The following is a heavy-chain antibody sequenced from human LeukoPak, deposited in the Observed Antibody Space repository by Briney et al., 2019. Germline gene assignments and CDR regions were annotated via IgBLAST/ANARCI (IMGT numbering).Heavy chain of an antibody. Sequence: GDTLSLSCTISGLTFCDYYMSRFRQAPGNGLEWLAYIDGTPDNVYYADSVRGRFTISRDNAKISLYLQMNSLRGEDMAVYYCVRAYYRGYSDDFDSWGQGTLVTVSS. CDR1: GLTFCDYY. V-gene: IGHV3-11*01. CDR3: VRAYYRGYSDDFDS. J-gene: IGHJ4*02. CDR2: IDGTPDNV. D-gene: IGHD3-10*01.